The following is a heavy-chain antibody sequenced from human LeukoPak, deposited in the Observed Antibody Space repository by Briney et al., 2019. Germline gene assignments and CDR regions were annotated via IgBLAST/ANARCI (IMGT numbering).Heavy chain of an antibody. Sequence: PSETLSLTCAVYGGSFSGYYWSWIRQPPGKGLEWIGEINHSGSTNYNPSPKSRVTISVDTSKNQFSLKLSSVTAADTAVYYCAKLVRVTIFGVVTPNWFDPWGQGTLVTVSS. CDR3: AKLVRVTIFGVVTPNWFDP. CDR2: INHSGST. J-gene: IGHJ5*02. CDR1: GGSFSGYY. V-gene: IGHV4-34*01. D-gene: IGHD3-3*01.